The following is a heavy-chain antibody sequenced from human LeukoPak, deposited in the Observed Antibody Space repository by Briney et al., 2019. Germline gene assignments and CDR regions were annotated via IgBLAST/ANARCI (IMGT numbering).Heavy chain of an antibody. Sequence: TGGSLRLSCAASGFTFTTYGMHWVRQAPGKGLEWVAFIRYDGGDKYYADSVKGRFTISRDDSKNTLYLQMSSLRAEDTAVYYCAKNQFSSWYYFDYWGQGTLVTVSS. J-gene: IGHJ4*02. CDR1: GFTFTTYG. V-gene: IGHV3-30*02. CDR3: AKNQFSSWYYFDY. CDR2: IRYDGGDK. D-gene: IGHD2-2*01.